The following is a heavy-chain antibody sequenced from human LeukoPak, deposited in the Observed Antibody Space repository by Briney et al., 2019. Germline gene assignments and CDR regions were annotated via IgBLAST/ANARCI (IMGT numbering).Heavy chain of an antibody. V-gene: IGHV3-11*01. CDR3: ARFRYCYGYPLFDH. CDR1: GFTFSNYY. Sequence: GGSLRLSCAASGFTFSNYYMSWIRQAPGKGLEWVSYISSNGSTIYYADSVKGRFTISRDNAKNSLYLQMNSLRAEDTAAYYCARFRYCYGYPLFDHWGQGTLVTVSS. J-gene: IGHJ4*02. D-gene: IGHD5-18*01. CDR2: ISSNGSTI.